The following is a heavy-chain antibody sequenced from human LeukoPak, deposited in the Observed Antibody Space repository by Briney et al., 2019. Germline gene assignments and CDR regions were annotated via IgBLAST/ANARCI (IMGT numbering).Heavy chain of an antibody. CDR2: INRDGSST. CDR3: ARVSSGSYFGYYYYYMDV. V-gene: IGHV3-74*01. J-gene: IGHJ6*03. CDR1: GFTFSNDW. Sequence: PGGSLRLSCAASGFTFSNDWMDWVRQAPGKGLVWVSRINRDGSSTSYADSGKGRFTIARDNAQHPLYLQMNTPRAEDTAVYYCARVSSGSYFGYYYYYMDVWGKGTTVTVSS. D-gene: IGHD1-26*01.